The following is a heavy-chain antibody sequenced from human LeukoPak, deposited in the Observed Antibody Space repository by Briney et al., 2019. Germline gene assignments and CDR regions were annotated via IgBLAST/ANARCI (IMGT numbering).Heavy chain of an antibody. J-gene: IGHJ4*02. Sequence: SVKVSCKASGGTFSSYAISWVRQAPGQGLEWMGRIIPILGIADYAQKFQGRVTITADKSTSTAYMELSSLRSEDTAVYYCARAPGYSYGTTFDYWGQGTLVTVSS. CDR2: IIPILGIA. CDR1: GGTFSSYA. D-gene: IGHD5-18*01. CDR3: ARAPGYSYGTTFDY. V-gene: IGHV1-69*04.